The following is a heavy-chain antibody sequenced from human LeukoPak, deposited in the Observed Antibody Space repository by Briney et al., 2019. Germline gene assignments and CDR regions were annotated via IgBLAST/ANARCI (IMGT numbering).Heavy chain of an antibody. D-gene: IGHD4-17*01. CDR1: GGSISSSSYY. J-gene: IGHJ6*03. CDR2: IYYSGST. V-gene: IGHV4-39*07. CDR3: ARVVTVTTDYYYYMDV. Sequence: SETLSLTCTVSGGSISSSSYYWGWIRQPPGKGLEWIGTIYYSGSTYYNPSLKSRVTISVDTSKNQFSLKLSSVTAADTAVYYCARVVTVTTDYYYYMDVWGKGTTVTVSS.